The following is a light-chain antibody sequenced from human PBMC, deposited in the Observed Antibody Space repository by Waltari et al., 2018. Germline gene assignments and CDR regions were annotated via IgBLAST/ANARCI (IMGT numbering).Light chain of an antibody. Sequence: EIVLTQSPATLSLSPGDRATLSCRASQSVSSHLAWYQQKPGQAPRLPIYDASNRATGIPARFSGSGSGTDFTLTISSLEPEDFAVYYCQQRSNWPPWTFGQGTKVEIK. J-gene: IGKJ1*01. CDR3: QQRSNWPPWT. CDR1: QSVSSH. CDR2: DAS. V-gene: IGKV3-11*01.